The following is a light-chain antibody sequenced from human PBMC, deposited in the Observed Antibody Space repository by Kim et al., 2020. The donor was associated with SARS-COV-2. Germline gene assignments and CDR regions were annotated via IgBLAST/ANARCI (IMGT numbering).Light chain of an antibody. CDR2: QDS. J-gene: IGLJ3*02. CDR3: QAWDSSTAV. Sequence: VSPGQTASITFSGDKLGDKYACWYQQKPGQSPVLVIYQDSKRPSGIPERFSGSNSGNTVTLTISGTQAMDEADYYCQAWDSSTAVFGGGTQLTVL. CDR1: KLGDKY. V-gene: IGLV3-1*01.